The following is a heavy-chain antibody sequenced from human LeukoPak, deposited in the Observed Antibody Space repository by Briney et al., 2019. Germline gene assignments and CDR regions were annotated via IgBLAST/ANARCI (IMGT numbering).Heavy chain of an antibody. D-gene: IGHD4-23*01. CDR3: AGEDYGGNSLGY. Sequence: VASVKVSCKASGYTFTSYYMHWVRQAPGQGLEWMGIINPSGGSTSYAQKFQGRVTMTRDTSTSTVYMELSSLRSEDTAVYYCAGEDYGGNSLGYWGQGTLVTVSS. V-gene: IGHV1-46*01. J-gene: IGHJ4*02. CDR1: GYTFTSYY. CDR2: INPSGGST.